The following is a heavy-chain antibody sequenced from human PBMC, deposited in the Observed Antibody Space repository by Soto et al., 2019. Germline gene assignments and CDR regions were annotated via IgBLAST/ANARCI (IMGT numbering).Heavy chain of an antibody. J-gene: IGHJ5*02. Sequence: GGSLRLSCAASGFTFSSYAMDWVRQAPGKGLEWISVISNSGHSAYYADSVKGRFTISRDNSKNTLYLQIKSLRAEDTAAYYCAKGGPTFLNWFGPWGQGTLVTVSS. CDR2: ISNSGHSA. V-gene: IGHV3-23*01. CDR1: GFTFSSYA. D-gene: IGHD5-12*01. CDR3: AKGGPTFLNWFGP.